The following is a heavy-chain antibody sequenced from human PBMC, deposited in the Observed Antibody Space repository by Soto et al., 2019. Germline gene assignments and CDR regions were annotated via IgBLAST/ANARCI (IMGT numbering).Heavy chain of an antibody. CDR1: GFIFSSYA. V-gene: IGHV3-23*01. D-gene: IGHD3-22*01. CDR2: ISGSGGST. J-gene: IGHJ6*02. Sequence: GSLRLSCAASGFIFSSYAMSWVRQAPGKGLEWVSVISGSGGSTYYADSVKGRFTISRDNSKNTLYLRMNSLRAEDTAIYYCAKAPSAGGYLDPYYYYGMDVWGQGTTVTVSS. CDR3: AKAPSAGGYLDPYYYYGMDV.